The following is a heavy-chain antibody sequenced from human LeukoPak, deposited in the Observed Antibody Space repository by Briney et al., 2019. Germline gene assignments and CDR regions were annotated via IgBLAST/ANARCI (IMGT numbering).Heavy chain of an antibody. CDR1: GFTFSSYG. CDR3: AKEGGPIKLWLNWFDP. D-gene: IGHD5-18*01. Sequence: GGSLRLSCAASGFTFSSYGMHWVRQAPGKGLEWVAFIRYDGSNKYYADSVKGRFTISRDNSKNTLYLQMNSLRAEDTAVYYCAKEGGPIKLWLNWFDPWGQGTLVTVS. V-gene: IGHV3-30*02. J-gene: IGHJ5*02. CDR2: IRYDGSNK.